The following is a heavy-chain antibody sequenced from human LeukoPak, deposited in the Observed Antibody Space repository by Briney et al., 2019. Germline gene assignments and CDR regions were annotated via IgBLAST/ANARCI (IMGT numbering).Heavy chain of an antibody. CDR3: ARDPYYDILTGYFEGRDY. D-gene: IGHD3-9*01. Sequence: SETLSLTCAVSGYSISSGYYWGWIRQPPGKGLEWIGSIYHSGSTYYNPSLKSRVTISVDTSKNQFSLKLSSVTAADTAAYYCARDPYYDILTGYFEGRDYWGQGTLVTVSS. V-gene: IGHV4-38-2*02. J-gene: IGHJ4*02. CDR1: GYSISSGYY. CDR2: IYHSGST.